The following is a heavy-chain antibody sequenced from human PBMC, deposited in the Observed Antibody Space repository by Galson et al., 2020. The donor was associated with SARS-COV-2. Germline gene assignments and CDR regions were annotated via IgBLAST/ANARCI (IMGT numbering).Heavy chain of an antibody. V-gene: IGHV4-59*08. CDR3: ARQVRTLFSQRAFDI. J-gene: IGHJ3*02. D-gene: IGHD2-21*01. CDR1: GGSISSYY. Sequence: ETSETLSLTCTVSGGSISSYYWSWIRQPPGKGLEWIGYIYYSGSTNYNPSLKSRVTISVDTSKNQFSLKLSSVTAADTAVYYCARQVRTLFSQRAFDIWGQGTMVTVSS. CDR2: IYYSGST.